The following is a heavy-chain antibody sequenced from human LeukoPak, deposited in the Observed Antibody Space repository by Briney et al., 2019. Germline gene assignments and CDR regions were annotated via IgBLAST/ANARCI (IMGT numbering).Heavy chain of an antibody. D-gene: IGHD3-10*01. CDR1: GYTFSSYW. CDR2: FNSDGSRT. J-gene: IGHJ4*02. CDR3: ARKRGGRPVDY. V-gene: IGHV3-74*01. Sequence: GGSLRLSCAACGYTFSSYWKQWVRHAPGEGLVLFSFFNSDGSRTTYADSVKGRFTISRDNAKNSLYLQMNSLRAEDTAVYYCARKRGGRPVDYWGQGTLVTVSS.